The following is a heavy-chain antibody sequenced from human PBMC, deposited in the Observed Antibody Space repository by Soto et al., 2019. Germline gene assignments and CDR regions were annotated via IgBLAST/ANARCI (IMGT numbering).Heavy chain of an antibody. Sequence: EVQLVESGGGLVQPGGSLRLSCAASGFTFSSYWMSWVRLAPGKGLEWVANIKQDGSEKYYVDSVKGRFTISRDNAKNSLYLQMNSLRAEDTAVYYCAREHGDYGDYYPFDYWGQGTLVTVSS. CDR2: IKQDGSEK. J-gene: IGHJ4*02. CDR3: AREHGDYGDYYPFDY. D-gene: IGHD4-17*01. V-gene: IGHV3-7*01. CDR1: GFTFSSYW.